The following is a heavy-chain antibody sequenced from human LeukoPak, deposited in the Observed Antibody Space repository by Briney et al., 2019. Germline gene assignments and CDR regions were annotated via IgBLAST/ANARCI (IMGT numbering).Heavy chain of an antibody. V-gene: IGHV1-18*01. D-gene: IGHD6-19*01. CDR3: ARILSSSWYEYFHH. CDR1: GYTFTSYT. J-gene: IGHJ1*01. CDR2: ISAYNGNT. Sequence: GASVKVSFKASGYTFTSYTINWVRQAPGQGLEWMGWISAYNGNTKYAQKLQGRVTMTTDTSTSTAYMELRSLRSDDTAVYYCARILSSSWYEYFHHWGQGTLVTVSS.